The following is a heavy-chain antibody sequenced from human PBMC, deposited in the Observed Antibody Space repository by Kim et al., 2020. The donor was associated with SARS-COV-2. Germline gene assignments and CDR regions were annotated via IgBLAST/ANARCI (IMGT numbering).Heavy chain of an antibody. CDR2: ISWNSGSI. V-gene: IGHV3-9*01. D-gene: IGHD4-17*01. Sequence: GGSLRLSCAASGVTLEEAAMHWVWQAPGKGLEWVSGISWNSGSIGYADSVKGRFTISRDNAKNSLYLQMNSLRAEDTALYYCAKDMGTYGDPFDYWGQGTLVTVSS. J-gene: IGHJ4*02. CDR1: GVTLEEAA. CDR3: AKDMGTYGDPFDY.